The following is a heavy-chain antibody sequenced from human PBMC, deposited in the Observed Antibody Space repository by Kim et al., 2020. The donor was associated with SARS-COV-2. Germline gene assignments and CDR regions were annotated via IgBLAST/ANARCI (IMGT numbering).Heavy chain of an antibody. J-gene: IGHJ6*02. CDR2: IWYDGSNK. CDR1: GFTFSSYG. Sequence: GGSLRLSCAASGFTFSSYGMHWVRQAPGKGLEWVAVIWYDGSNKYYADSVKGRFTISRDNSKNTLYLQMNSLRAEDTAVYYCASNYGDYGNYYYGMDVWGQGTTVTVSS. D-gene: IGHD4-17*01. CDR3: ASNYGDYGNYYYGMDV. V-gene: IGHV3-33*08.